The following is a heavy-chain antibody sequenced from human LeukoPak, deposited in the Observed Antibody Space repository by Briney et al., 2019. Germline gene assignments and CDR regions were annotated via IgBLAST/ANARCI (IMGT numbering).Heavy chain of an antibody. Sequence: GRSLRLSCAASGFTFSSYEMNWVRQAPGKGLEWVSYISSSGSTIYYADSVKGRFTISRDNAKNSLYLQMNSLRAEDTAVYYCARARYSYGVGSTYWGQGTLVTVSS. CDR3: ARARYSYGVGSTY. J-gene: IGHJ4*02. V-gene: IGHV3-48*03. CDR1: GFTFSSYE. D-gene: IGHD5-18*01. CDR2: ISSSGSTI.